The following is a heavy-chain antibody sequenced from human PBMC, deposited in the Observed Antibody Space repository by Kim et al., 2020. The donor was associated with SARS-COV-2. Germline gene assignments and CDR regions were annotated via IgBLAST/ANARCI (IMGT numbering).Heavy chain of an antibody. D-gene: IGHD1-1*01. CDR2: IYYSGST. J-gene: IGHJ3*02. Sequence: SETLSLTCTVSGGSISSSSYYWGWIRQPPGKGLEWIGSIYYSGSTYYNPSLKSRVTISVDTSKNQFSLKLSSVTAADTAVYYCARVWEMATTSAAFDIWGQGTMVTVSS. V-gene: IGHV4-39*07. CDR3: ARVWEMATTSAAFDI. CDR1: GGSISSSSYY.